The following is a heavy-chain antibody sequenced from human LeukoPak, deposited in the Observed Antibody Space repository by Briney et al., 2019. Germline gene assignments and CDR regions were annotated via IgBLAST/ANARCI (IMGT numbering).Heavy chain of an antibody. CDR2: ISWDGGST. CDR1: GFTFSSYA. Sequence: GGSLRLSCAASGFTFSSYAMSWVRQAPGKGLEWVSLISWDGGSTYYADSVKGRFTISRDNSKNSLYLQMNSLRAEDTALYYCAKDNREIAAAGPRYYYYYMDVWGKGTTVTVSS. V-gene: IGHV3-43D*03. CDR3: AKDNREIAAAGPRYYYYYMDV. J-gene: IGHJ6*03. D-gene: IGHD6-13*01.